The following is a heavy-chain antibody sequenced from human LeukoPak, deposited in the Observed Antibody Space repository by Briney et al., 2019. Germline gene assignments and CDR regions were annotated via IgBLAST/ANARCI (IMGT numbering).Heavy chain of an antibody. CDR2: IYPGDSDT. V-gene: IGHV5-51*01. CDR3: ARSCSGGSCYSSYYYGMDV. Sequence: GESLKISCKGSGYSFTSYWIGWVRQMPGKGLEWMGIIYPGDSDTRYSPSFQGQVTISADKSISTACLQWSSLKASDTAMYYCARSCSGGSCYSSYYYGMDVWGQGTTVTVSS. CDR1: GYSFTSYW. D-gene: IGHD2-15*01. J-gene: IGHJ6*02.